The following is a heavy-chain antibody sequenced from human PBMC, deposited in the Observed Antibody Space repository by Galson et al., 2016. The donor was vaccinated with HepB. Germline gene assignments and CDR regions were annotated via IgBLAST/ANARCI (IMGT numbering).Heavy chain of an antibody. CDR3: ARGDIVGAIFDY. CDR2: ISSSSSYI. V-gene: IGHV3-21*01. J-gene: IGHJ4*02. CDR1: GYTFGSYS. Sequence: SLRLSCAASGYTFGSYSMNWVRQAPGKGLEWVSSISSSSSYIYYADSVKGRFTISRDNAKNSLYLQMNSPRAEDTAVYYCARGDIVGAIFDYWGQGTLVTVSS. D-gene: IGHD1-26*01.